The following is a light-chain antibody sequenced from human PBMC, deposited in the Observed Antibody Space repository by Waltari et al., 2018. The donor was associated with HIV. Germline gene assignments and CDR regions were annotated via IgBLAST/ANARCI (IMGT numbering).Light chain of an antibody. CDR2: EVS. CDR1: NSDIGGYNY. V-gene: IGLV2-8*01. Sequence: QSALTQPPSASGSPGQSVTISCTGTNSDIGGYNYVSWYQQHPDKAPKLMIYEVSKRPSGVPDRFSGSKSGNTASLTVSGLQAGDEANYYCYSYAGSNNWVFGGGTKLTVL. CDR3: YSYAGSNNWV. J-gene: IGLJ3*02.